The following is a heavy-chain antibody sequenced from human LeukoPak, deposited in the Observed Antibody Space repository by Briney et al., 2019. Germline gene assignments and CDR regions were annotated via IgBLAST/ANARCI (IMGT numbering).Heavy chain of an antibody. CDR1: GYTFTNYA. CDR2: INTSNGDT. D-gene: IGHD3-3*01. V-gene: IGHV1-3*04. CDR3: ARGLWSAHRREYYFDS. J-gene: IGHJ4*02. Sequence: ASVKVSCKASGYTFTNYAVNWMRQAPGQRLEWMGWINTSNGDTKFSQNYQARVTITRDASASTAYMELSSLTSEDTAVYFCARGLWSAHRREYYFDSWGQGTLVTVSS.